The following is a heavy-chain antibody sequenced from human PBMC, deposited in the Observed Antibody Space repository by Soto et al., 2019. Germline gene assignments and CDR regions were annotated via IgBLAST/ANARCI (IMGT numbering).Heavy chain of an antibody. CDR3: AREGVQLWSFDY. Sequence: QVQLVQSGAEVKKPGSSVKVSCKASGGTFSSYTISWVRQAPGQGLEWMGRIIPILGIANYAQKFQGRVTITADKSPSTAYMELSSLRSEDTAVYYCAREGVQLWSFDYWGQGTLVTVSS. CDR1: GGTFSSYT. D-gene: IGHD5-18*01. CDR2: IIPILGIA. J-gene: IGHJ4*02. V-gene: IGHV1-69*08.